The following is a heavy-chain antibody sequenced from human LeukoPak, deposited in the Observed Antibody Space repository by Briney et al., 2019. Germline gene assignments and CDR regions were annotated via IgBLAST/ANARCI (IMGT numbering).Heavy chain of an antibody. CDR3: ARDQGGPFDP. CDR2: IYYSGST. CDR1: GGSISSSSYY. V-gene: IGHV4-39*07. Sequence: SETLSLTCTVSGGSISSSSYYWGWIRQPPGKGLEWIGSIYYSGSTYYNPSLKSRVTISVDTSKNQFSLKLSSVTAADTAVYYCARDQGGPFDPWGQGTLVTVSS. J-gene: IGHJ5*02. D-gene: IGHD2-15*01.